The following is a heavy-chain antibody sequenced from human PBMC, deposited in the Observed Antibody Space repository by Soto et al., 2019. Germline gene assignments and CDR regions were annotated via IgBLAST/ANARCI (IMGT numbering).Heavy chain of an antibody. CDR1: GFNVSDNY. Sequence: EVLLVESGGGLIQPGGSLRLSCAAAGFNVSDNYMGWVRQAPGKGLARVSSFFTGGSTDYADSVEGRFTISRDDSKNTVYLQTNSLRAEDTAVYFCVRERRGLGIGFDHWGQGTLVTVSS. D-gene: IGHD6-19*01. V-gene: IGHV3-53*01. CDR3: VRERRGLGIGFDH. CDR2: FFTGGST. J-gene: IGHJ4*02.